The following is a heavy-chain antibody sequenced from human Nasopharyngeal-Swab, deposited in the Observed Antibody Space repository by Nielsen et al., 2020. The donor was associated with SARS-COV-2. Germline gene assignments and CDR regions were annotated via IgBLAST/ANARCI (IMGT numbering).Heavy chain of an antibody. CDR2: INHSGST. J-gene: IGHJ4*02. CDR3: ARTYCGGDCYSSVYYFDY. CDR1: GGSISSSGYY. Sequence: SETLSLTCTVSGGSISSSGYYWSWIRQPPGKGLEWIGEINHSGSTNYNPSLKSRVTISVDTSKNQFSLKLSSVTAADTAVYYCARTYCGGDCYSSVYYFDYWGQGTLVTVSS. D-gene: IGHD2-21*02. V-gene: IGHV4-39*07.